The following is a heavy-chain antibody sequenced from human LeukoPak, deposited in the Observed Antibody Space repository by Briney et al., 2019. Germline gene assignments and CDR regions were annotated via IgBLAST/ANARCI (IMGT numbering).Heavy chain of an antibody. J-gene: IGHJ6*03. CDR2: INHSGST. CDR1: GGSFSGYY. Sequence: NPSETLSLTCAVYGGSFSGYYWCWFRQPPGKGLGGIGEINHSGSTNYNPSLKSRVTISVDTSKNQFSLKLSSVTAADTAVYYCARARYYYGSGSYYNPYYYYMDVWGKGTTVTVSS. V-gene: IGHV4-34*01. CDR3: ARARYYYGSGSYYNPYYYYMDV. D-gene: IGHD3-10*01.